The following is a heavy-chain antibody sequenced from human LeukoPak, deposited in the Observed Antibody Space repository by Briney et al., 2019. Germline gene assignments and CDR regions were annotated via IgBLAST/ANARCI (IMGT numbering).Heavy chain of an antibody. CDR3: ASERYPNTGIVGATHFDY. D-gene: IGHD1-26*01. J-gene: IGHJ4*02. CDR1: GFTFSSYA. Sequence: PSGGSLRLSCAASGFTFSSYAMHWVRQAPGKGLEWVAVISYDGSNKYYADSVKSRFTISRDNSKNTLYLQMNSLRAEDTAVYYCASERYPNTGIVGATHFDYWGQGTLVTVSS. V-gene: IGHV3-30-3*01. CDR2: ISYDGSNK.